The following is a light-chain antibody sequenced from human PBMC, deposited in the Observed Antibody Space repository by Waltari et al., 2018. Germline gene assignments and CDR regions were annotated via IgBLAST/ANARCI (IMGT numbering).Light chain of an antibody. CDR1: TSDVGGYDY. CDR2: DVA. V-gene: IGLV2-14*03. J-gene: IGLJ3*02. Sequence: QSALTQPGSASGAPGHSIPVSCTGTTSDVGGYDYVSWYQHYPGEAPKLILYDVANRPSGVAKRFSGSKSGSTASLTISGLQAEDEALYYCTSKTTSNTLVFSGGTKVTVL. CDR3: TSKTTSNTLV.